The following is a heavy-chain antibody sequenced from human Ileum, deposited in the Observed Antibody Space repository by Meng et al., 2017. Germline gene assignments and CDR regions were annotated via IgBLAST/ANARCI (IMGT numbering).Heavy chain of an antibody. D-gene: IGHD3/OR15-3a*01. Sequence: QGVLPEAGPGPEKPSQALPLTCTFSGGSISSGGYYWGWIRQYPGKGLEWIGYIFYSGSTYYNSSLKSRINISVDTSKNQFSLKVSSVTAADTAVYYCARVRRGLGLRFDPWGQGTLVTVSS. J-gene: IGHJ5*02. CDR1: GGSISSGGYY. CDR2: IFYSGST. CDR3: ARVRRGLGLRFDP. V-gene: IGHV4-31*03.